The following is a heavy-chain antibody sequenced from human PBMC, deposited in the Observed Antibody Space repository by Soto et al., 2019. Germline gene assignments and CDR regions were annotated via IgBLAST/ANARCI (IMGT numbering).Heavy chain of an antibody. V-gene: IGHV4-39*01. CDR2: IYYRGST. CDR1: GGSISSSSYY. D-gene: IGHD6-19*01. J-gene: IGHJ1*01. CDR3: ASLSKWVVRNEYFQP. Sequence: QLQLQESGPGLVKPSETLSLTCTVSGGSISSSSYYWGWIRQPPGKGLEWIGSIYYRGSTYYNPSLTSRVTLSVDTSKNQFSLKLSSVTAADTAVYYCASLSKWVVRNEYFQPWGQGTLVTVSS.